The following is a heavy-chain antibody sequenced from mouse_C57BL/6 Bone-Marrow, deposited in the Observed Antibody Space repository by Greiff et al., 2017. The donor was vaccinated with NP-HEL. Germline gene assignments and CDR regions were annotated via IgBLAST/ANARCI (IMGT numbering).Heavy chain of an antibody. CDR3: ARDLGDY. V-gene: IGHV5-16*01. J-gene: IGHJ4*01. D-gene: IGHD3-3*01. CDR1: GFTFSDYY. CDR2: INYDGSST. Sequence: DVQLQESEGGLVQPGSSMKLSCTASGFTFSDYYMAWVRQVPEKGLEWVANINYDGSSTYYLDSLKSRFIISRDNAKNILYLQMSSLKSEDTATYYCARDLGDYWGQGTSVTVSS.